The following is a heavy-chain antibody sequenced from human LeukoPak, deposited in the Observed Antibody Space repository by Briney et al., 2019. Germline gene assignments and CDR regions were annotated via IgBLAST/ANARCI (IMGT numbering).Heavy chain of an antibody. CDR3: AKSRGYYDSSGYYDPAGDY. CDR2: IRYNGSNK. J-gene: IGHJ4*02. D-gene: IGHD3-22*01. CDR1: GFTFSNYA. Sequence: PGGSLRLSCAGSGFTFSNYAMHWVRQAPGKGLEWVAFIRYNGSNKYYADSVKGRFTISRDNSKNTLYLQMNSLRAEDTAVYYCAKSRGYYDSSGYYDPAGDYWGQGTLVTVSS. V-gene: IGHV3-30*02.